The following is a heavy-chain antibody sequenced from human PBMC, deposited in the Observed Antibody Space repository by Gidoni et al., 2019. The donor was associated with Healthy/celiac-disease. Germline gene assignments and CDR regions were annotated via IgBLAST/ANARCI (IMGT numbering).Heavy chain of an antibody. V-gene: IGHV4-39*01. J-gene: IGHJ2*01. D-gene: IGHD1-7*01. CDR1: GGSISSSSYY. Sequence: QLQLQESGPGLVKPSETLSLTCTVSGGSISSSSYYWGWIRQPPGKGLEWIGSIYYSGSTYYNPALKSRVTISVDTSMNQFSLKLSSVTAADTAVYYCARPTGTREKYNWNYEVHTRRGWYFDLWGRGTLVTVSS. CDR3: ARPTGTREKYNWNYEVHTRRGWYFDL. CDR2: IYYSGST.